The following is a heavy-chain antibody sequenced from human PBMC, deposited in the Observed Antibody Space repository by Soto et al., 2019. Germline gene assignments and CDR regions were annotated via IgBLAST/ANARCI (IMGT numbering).Heavy chain of an antibody. J-gene: IGHJ3*02. CDR3: ARDIVVVPAAIGAFDI. Sequence: GASVTVSCKASGYTNTSYYMQWVRQAPEQGLEWMGIINPSGGSTSYAQKFQGRVTMTRDTSTSTVYMELSSLRSEDTAVYYCARDIVVVPAAIGAFDIWGQGTMVTVSS. CDR1: GYTNTSYY. D-gene: IGHD2-2*01. CDR2: INPSGGST. V-gene: IGHV1-46*03.